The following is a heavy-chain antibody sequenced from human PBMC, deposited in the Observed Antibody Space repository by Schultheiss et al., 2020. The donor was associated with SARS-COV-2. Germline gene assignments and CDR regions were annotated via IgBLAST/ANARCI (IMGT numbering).Heavy chain of an antibody. D-gene: IGHD1-1*01. CDR1: GFTFSSYA. CDR3: RKDWKASPN. J-gene: IGHJ4*02. V-gene: IGHV3-23*01. CDR2: ISGSGGST. Sequence: GESLKISCAASGFTFSSYAMSWVRQAPGKGLEWVSAISGSGGSTYYADSVKGRFTISRDNSKNTLYLQMNSLRADDTAVYYCRKDWKASPNWGQGTLVTVSS.